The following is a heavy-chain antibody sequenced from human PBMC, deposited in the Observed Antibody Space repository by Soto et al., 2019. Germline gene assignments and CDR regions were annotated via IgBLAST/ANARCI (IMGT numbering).Heavy chain of an antibody. D-gene: IGHD2-15*01. CDR3: ARVAVAARPRWYNWFDP. CDR2: MNPNSGDT. V-gene: IGHV1-8*01. J-gene: IGHJ5*02. CDR1: GYTFTDYD. Sequence: QEQLVHSGAEVKKPGASVKVSCKTSGYTFTDYDINWVRQATGQGLEWIGWMNPNSGDTGYAQKFQGRVTMTRSASLSTAYLELSSLRSEDTAVDYCARVAVAARPRWYNWFDPGGQGPLVTFSS.